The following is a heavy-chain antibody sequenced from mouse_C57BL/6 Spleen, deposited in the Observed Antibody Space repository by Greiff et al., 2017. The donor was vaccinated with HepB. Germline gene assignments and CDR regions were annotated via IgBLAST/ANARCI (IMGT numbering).Heavy chain of an antibody. CDR2: IDPSDSYT. D-gene: IGHD1-1*01. Sequence: VQLQQPGAELVMPGASVKLSCKASGYTFTSYWMHWVKQRPGQGLEWIGEIDPSDSYTNYNQKFKGKSTLTVDKSSSTAYMQLSSLTSEDSAVYYCARITTVVAEGFDYWGQGTTLTVSS. V-gene: IGHV1-69*01. CDR3: ARITTVVAEGFDY. J-gene: IGHJ2*01. CDR1: GYTFTSYW.